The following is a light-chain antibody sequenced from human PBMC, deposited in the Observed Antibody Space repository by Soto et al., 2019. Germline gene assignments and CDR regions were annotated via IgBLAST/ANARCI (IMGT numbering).Light chain of an antibody. V-gene: IGKV1-5*03. Sequence: DIQMTQSPSTLSASVGDRVTITCRASQSMSYWLAWYQQKPGKAPKLLIYKATNLEAGVPSRFSGSGSWTEFTLTISSLQPDDFATYYCQQYNNYWGLTFGGGTRVEIK. CDR2: KAT. J-gene: IGKJ4*01. CDR1: QSMSYW. CDR3: QQYNNYWGLT.